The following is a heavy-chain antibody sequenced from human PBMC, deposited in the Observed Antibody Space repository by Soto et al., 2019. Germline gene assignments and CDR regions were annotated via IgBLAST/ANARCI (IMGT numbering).Heavy chain of an antibody. CDR1: GFTFSSYG. CDR3: ARDRYSYGDYYYYGMDV. CDR2: IWYDGSNK. Sequence: QVQLVESGGGVVQPRRSLRLSCAASGFTFSSYGMHWVRQAPGKGLEWVAVIWYDGSNKYYADSVKGRFTISRDNSKNTLYLQMNSLRAEDTAVYYCARDRYSYGDYYYYGMDVWGQGTTVTVSS. V-gene: IGHV3-33*01. D-gene: IGHD5-18*01. J-gene: IGHJ6*02.